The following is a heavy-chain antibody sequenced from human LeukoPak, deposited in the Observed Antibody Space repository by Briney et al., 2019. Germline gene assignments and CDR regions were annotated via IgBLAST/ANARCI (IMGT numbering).Heavy chain of an antibody. CDR3: ARDLTPQGWYYYHGMDV. CDR1: GFTFSSYA. J-gene: IGHJ6*02. Sequence: GGSLRLSCAASGFTFSSYAMHWVRQAPGKGLEWVAVISYDGSNKHYADSVKGRFTISRDNSKNTLYLQMNSLRAEDTAVYYCARDLTPQGWYYYHGMDVWGQGTTVTVSS. CDR2: ISYDGSNK. V-gene: IGHV3-30*04.